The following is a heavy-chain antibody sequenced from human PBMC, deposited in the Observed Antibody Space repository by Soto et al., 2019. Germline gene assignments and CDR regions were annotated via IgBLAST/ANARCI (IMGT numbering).Heavy chain of an antibody. Sequence: QVQLQESGPGLVKPSGTRSLTCAVSGGSISSSNWWSWVRQPPGKGLEWVGEIYHSGSTNYNPSPMSRVTISVDKSMNQFFLQLSSVTAADTAVYYCARCIAAAGPIDYWVQGTLVTVSS. CDR2: IYHSGST. CDR1: GGSISSSNW. V-gene: IGHV4-4*02. CDR3: ARCIAAAGPIDY. J-gene: IGHJ4*02. D-gene: IGHD6-13*01.